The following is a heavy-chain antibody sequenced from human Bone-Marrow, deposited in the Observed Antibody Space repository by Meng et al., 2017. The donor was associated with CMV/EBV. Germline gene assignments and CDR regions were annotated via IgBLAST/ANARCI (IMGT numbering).Heavy chain of an antibody. V-gene: IGHV3-30*02. CDR3: AKSYYGSGSNPIDY. CDR1: GFTFSSYG. D-gene: IGHD3-10*01. Sequence: GESLKISCAASGFTFSSYGMHWVRQAPGKGLEWVAFIRYDGSNKYYADSVKGRFTISRDNSENMVYVQMNSLRAEDTAVYYCAKSYYGSGSNPIDYWGQGTLVTVSS. J-gene: IGHJ4*02. CDR2: IRYDGSNK.